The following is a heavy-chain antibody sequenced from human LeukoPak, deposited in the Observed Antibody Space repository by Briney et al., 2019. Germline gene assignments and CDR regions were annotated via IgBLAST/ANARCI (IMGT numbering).Heavy chain of an antibody. CDR2: IYHSGST. CDR1: GYSISSGYY. D-gene: IGHD3-22*01. CDR3: ARDYDSSGLDY. Sequence: SETLSLTYTVSGYSISSGYYWGWIRQPPGKGLEWIGSIYHSGSTYYNPSLKSRVTISVDTSKNQFSLKLSSVTAADTAVYYCARDYDSSGLDYWGQGTLVTVSS. J-gene: IGHJ4*02. V-gene: IGHV4-38-2*02.